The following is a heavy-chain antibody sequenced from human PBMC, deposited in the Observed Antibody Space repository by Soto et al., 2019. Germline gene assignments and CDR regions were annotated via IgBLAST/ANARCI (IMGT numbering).Heavy chain of an antibody. Sequence: GGSLRLSGAASGFTFSSYGMIWVRQAPGKRLEWVSATSRSGASKHYAESVKGPFNLSRDNSKHTMYLQMNSLRAEDTDVYYCANLAAARIVELDYWGQGTLVTVS. CDR2: TSRSGASK. CDR3: ANLAAARIVELDY. CDR1: GFTFSSYG. V-gene: IGHV3-23*01. J-gene: IGHJ4*02. D-gene: IGHD6-13*01.